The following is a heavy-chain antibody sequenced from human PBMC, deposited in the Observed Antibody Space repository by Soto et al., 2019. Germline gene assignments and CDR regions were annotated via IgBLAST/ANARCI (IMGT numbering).Heavy chain of an antibody. CDR1: GGSVSSSSYY. CDR3: RSGEGLDTISYYLDY. V-gene: IGHV4-39*01. J-gene: IGHJ4*02. Sequence: SETLSLTCTVSGGSVSSSSYYWGWVRQPPGKGLEWIGSVYYSGSTYYNPFLESRVTISVDKSKNQFSLKMMSLSAANNAVYYCRSGEGLDTISYYLDYWGPGDLVTVSA. D-gene: IGHD1-1*01. CDR2: VYYSGST.